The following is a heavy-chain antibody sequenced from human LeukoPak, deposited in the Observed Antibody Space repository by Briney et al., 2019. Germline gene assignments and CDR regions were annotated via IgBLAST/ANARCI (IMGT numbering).Heavy chain of an antibody. V-gene: IGHV3-64*01. Sequence: GGSLRLSCAASGFTFSSYAMHWVRQAPGKGLEYVSAISSNGGSTYYANSVKGRFTISRDNARDTLYLQMNSLRVEDTAVYYCSPIFYAPDYWGQGTQVTVSS. CDR1: GFTFSSYA. D-gene: IGHD5/OR15-5a*01. J-gene: IGHJ4*02. CDR3: SPIFYAPDY. CDR2: ISSNGGST.